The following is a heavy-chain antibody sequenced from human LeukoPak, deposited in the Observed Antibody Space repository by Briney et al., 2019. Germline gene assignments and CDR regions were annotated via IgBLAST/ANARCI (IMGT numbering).Heavy chain of an antibody. CDR2: ISYDGSNK. V-gene: IGHV3-30*18. CDR3: AKGRDYYGSGADY. CDR1: GFTFSSYA. Sequence: PGGSLRLSCAASGFTFSSYAMSWVRQAPGKGLEWVAVISYDGSNKYYADSVKGRFTISRDNSKNTLYVQMNSLRAEDTAEYYCAKGRDYYGSGADYWGQGTLVTVTS. J-gene: IGHJ4*02. D-gene: IGHD3-10*01.